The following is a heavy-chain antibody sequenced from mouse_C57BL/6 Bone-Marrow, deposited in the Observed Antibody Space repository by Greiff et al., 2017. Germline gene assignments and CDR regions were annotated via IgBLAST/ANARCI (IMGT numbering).Heavy chain of an antibody. Sequence: EVQLQQSGPELVKPGASVKMSCKASGYTFTDYNMHWVKQSHGKSLEWIGYINPNNGGTSYNQKFKGKATLTVNKSSSTAYMELRSLTSEDSAVYYCARSGGLRSYWYFDVWGTGTTVTVSS. CDR3: ARSGGLRSYWYFDV. J-gene: IGHJ1*03. D-gene: IGHD1-1*01. CDR2: INPNNGGT. CDR1: GYTFTDYN. V-gene: IGHV1-22*01.